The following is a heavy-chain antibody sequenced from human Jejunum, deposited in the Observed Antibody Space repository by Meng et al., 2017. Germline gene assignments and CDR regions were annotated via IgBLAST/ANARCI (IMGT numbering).Heavy chain of an antibody. Sequence: SETLSLTCAVYGGSFSSYFWTWIRQPPGKGLEWIGEINHSGSTYYNPSLKSRVTISEDTSKNQFSLKLTSVTAADTAVYYCAMRIPQYCPGGNCYSGLGYWGQGTLVTGSS. D-gene: IGHD2-15*01. J-gene: IGHJ4*02. V-gene: IGHV4-34*01. CDR1: GGSFSSYF. CDR2: INHSGST. CDR3: AMRIPQYCPGGNCYSGLGY.